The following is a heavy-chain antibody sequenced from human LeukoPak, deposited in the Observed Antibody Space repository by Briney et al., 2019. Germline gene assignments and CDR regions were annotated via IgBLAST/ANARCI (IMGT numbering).Heavy chain of an antibody. V-gene: IGHV3-23*01. CDR2: ISGSGSST. Sequence: GGSLRLSCAASGFTLGTYAMNWVRQAPGKGLECVSTISGSGSSTYYTDSVKGRFTISRDNAKNSLYLQMNSLRAEDTALYYCAKAQVVVAALAAFDIWGQGTMVTVSS. J-gene: IGHJ3*02. CDR3: AKAQVVVAALAAFDI. D-gene: IGHD2-15*01. CDR1: GFTLGTYA.